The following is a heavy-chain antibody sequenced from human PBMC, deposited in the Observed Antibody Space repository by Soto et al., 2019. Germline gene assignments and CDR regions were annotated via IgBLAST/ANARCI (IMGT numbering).Heavy chain of an antibody. CDR2: VYPDDSDT. Sequence: EVQLVQSGAEVKKPGESLMVSCKASGYDFNIYWLGWVRQLPGKGLEWMGVVYPDDSDTIYSPSFQGLVTISIDKSISTASLQWISLKASDTAMYYCARRVHSISPGGGLHVWGQGTTVTVSS. CDR3: ARRVHSISPGGGLHV. J-gene: IGHJ6*02. CDR1: GYDFNIYW. D-gene: IGHD2-2*01. V-gene: IGHV5-51*03.